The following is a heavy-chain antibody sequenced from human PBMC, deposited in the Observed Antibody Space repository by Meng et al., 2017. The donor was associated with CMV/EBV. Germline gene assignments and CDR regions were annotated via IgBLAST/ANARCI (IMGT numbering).Heavy chain of an antibody. D-gene: IGHD3-9*01. Sequence: GESLKISCAASGFTFSSYSMNWVRQAPGKGLEWVSSISSSSSYIYYADSVKGRFTISRDNAKNSLYLQMNSLRAEDTAVYYCASPGDYDILTGYYIGTHYYYGMDVWGQGTTVTVSS. CDR2: ISSSSSYI. J-gene: IGHJ6*02. V-gene: IGHV3-21*01. CDR1: GFTFSSYS. CDR3: ASPGDYDILTGYYIGTHYYYGMDV.